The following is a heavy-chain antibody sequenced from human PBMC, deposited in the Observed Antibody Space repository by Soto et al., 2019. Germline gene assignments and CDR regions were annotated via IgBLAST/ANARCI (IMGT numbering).Heavy chain of an antibody. J-gene: IGHJ4*02. CDR2: INAGNGNT. CDR3: ARYDYNGYYFDY. CDR1: GYTFTSYA. Sequence: ASVKVSCKASGYTFTSYAMHWVRQAPGQRLEWMGWINAGNGNTKYSQKFQGRVTITRDTSTTTAYMELSSLKSEDTAVYYCARYDYNGYYFDYWGQGTLVTVSS. D-gene: IGHD4-4*01. V-gene: IGHV1-3*01.